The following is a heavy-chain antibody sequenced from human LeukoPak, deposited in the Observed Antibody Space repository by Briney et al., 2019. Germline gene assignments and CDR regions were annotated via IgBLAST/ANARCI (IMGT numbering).Heavy chain of an antibody. J-gene: IGHJ4*02. V-gene: IGHV4-34*01. CDR3: ARLGQWLRRFDY. CDR2: INHSGST. CDR1: GGSISSYY. D-gene: IGHD5-12*01. Sequence: SETLSLTCTVSGGSISSYYWSWIRQPPGKGLEWIGEINHSGSTNYNPSLKSRVTISVDTSKNQFSLKLSSVTAADTAVYYCARLGQWLRRFDYWGQGTLVTVSS.